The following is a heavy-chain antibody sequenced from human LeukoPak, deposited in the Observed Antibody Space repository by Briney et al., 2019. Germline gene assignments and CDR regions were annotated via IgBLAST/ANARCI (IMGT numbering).Heavy chain of an antibody. D-gene: IGHD1-26*01. CDR3: AGPWDQVGFDP. CDR1: VFTFTAYY. Sequence: ASVTVSCKASVFTFTAYYLHWVRQAPGQGLEWMGWIYPKTGGTSYAQKFQGRVTMTRDTSISTAYMELIGLRSDDTAVYYCAGPWDQVGFDPWGQGTLVSVSS. J-gene: IGHJ5*02. V-gene: IGHV1-2*02. CDR2: IYPKTGGT.